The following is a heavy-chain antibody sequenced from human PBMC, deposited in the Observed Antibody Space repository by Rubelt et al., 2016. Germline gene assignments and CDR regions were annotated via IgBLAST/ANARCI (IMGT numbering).Heavy chain of an antibody. Sequence: RSKAYGGTTEYAASVKGRFTISRDDSKSIAYLQMNSLKTEDTAVYYCARARYFDLWGRGTLVTVSS. CDR3: ARARYFDL. V-gene: IGHV3-49*02. J-gene: IGHJ2*01. CDR2: RSKAYGGTT.